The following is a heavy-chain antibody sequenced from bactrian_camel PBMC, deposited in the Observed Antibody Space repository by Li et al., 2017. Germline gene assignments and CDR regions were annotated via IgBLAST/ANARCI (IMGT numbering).Heavy chain of an antibody. CDR2: INSNGGTT. Sequence: VQLVESGGGLVQPGGSLRLSCAASAPTFRRDATMWVRQAQGKGLEWVSGINSNGGTTYYADSVQGRFTISRGDAKNTLYLELNNLKTEDAAMYFCASLYNRYWGPGTQVTVS. J-gene: IGHJ4*01. V-gene: IGHV3S31*01. CDR1: APTFRRDA. CDR3: ASLYNRY.